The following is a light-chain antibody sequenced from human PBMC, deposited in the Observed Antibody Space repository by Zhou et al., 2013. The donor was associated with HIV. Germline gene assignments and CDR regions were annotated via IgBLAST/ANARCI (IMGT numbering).Light chain of an antibody. Sequence: DIQMTQSPSSLSASVGDRVTITWGGPASQGISNFLAWYQQKPGKPPKVLIYAASTLQSGVPSRFSGSGSGTDFTLTISSLQPEDVATYYCQKYNTAPRTFGQGTKVEMK. V-gene: IGKV1-27*01. CDR1: QGISNF. CDR2: AAS. J-gene: IGKJ1*01. CDR3: QKYNTAPRT.